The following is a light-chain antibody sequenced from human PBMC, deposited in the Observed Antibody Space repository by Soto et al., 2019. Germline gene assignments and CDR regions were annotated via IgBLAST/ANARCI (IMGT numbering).Light chain of an antibody. V-gene: IGLV1-44*01. Sequence: QSVLTQPPSASGTPGQRVTISCSGSSSNIGSNTVNWYQQLPGTAPKLLIYNNNQRTSGVPDRFPGSKSGTSASLAISGLQSEDEADYYCAAWDDSLNGLVFGTGTKLTVL. CDR3: AAWDDSLNGLV. CDR2: NNN. J-gene: IGLJ1*01. CDR1: SSNIGSNT.